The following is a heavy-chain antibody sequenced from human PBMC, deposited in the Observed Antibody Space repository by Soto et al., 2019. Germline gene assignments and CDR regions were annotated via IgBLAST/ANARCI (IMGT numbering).Heavy chain of an antibody. CDR2: IRSDGSDP. J-gene: IGHJ4*02. CDR3: XXXXXXXXXXXXXXGRH. Sequence: EVQLVQSGGGLVQPGGSLTLSCAASGFTFSSYWMHWVRQAPGKGLVWVSRIRSDGSDPQYADSVKGRLTISRDNARXXXXXXXXXXXXXXXXXXXXXXXXXXXXXXXXXXGRHWGQGTLVTVSS. V-gene: IGHV3-74*01. CDR1: GFTFSSYW.